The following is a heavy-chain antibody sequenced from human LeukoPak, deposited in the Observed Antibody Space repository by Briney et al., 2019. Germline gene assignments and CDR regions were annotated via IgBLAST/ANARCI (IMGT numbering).Heavy chain of an antibody. CDR3: ARYAAGRGLDF. Sequence: GASVKVSCKASGYTFTEYGISWVRQAPGQGLEWMGWIKAYNGNTNYAQKFQGRVTMTTDTSTNTAHMELGSLRSDDTAVYFCARYAAGRGLDFWGQGTLVTVSS. CDR1: GYTFTEYG. D-gene: IGHD6-13*01. V-gene: IGHV1-18*01. CDR2: IKAYNGNT. J-gene: IGHJ4*02.